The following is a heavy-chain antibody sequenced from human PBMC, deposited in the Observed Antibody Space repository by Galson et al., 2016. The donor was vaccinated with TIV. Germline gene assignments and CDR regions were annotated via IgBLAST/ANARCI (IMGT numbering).Heavy chain of an antibody. CDR3: ARPGLVQNHDGSDHFYDYYWYGLDV. J-gene: IGHJ6*02. D-gene: IGHD3-22*01. Sequence: SLRLSCAASGFTFNTYGIHWVRQAPGKGLEWVAVVRYDGINKFYADSVKGRFTISRDNSTNTVYLQMNSLRAEDTAVYYCARPGLVQNHDGSDHFYDYYWYGLDVWGQGTTVIVSS. CDR2: VRYDGINK. V-gene: IGHV3-33*01. CDR1: GFTFNTYG.